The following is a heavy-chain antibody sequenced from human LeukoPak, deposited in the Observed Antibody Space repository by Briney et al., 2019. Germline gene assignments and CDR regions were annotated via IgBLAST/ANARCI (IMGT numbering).Heavy chain of an antibody. V-gene: IGHV3-23*01. J-gene: IGHJ4*02. CDR1: GITFSNYA. CDR2: ISGSAHKI. D-gene: IGHD2-2*01. CDR3: ARDDAVPAAPLDY. Sequence: GGSLRLSCVASGITFSNYAVSWVRQAPEKGLDWVSVISGSAHKIRYADSVKGRFTISRDNSKNTLYLQMNSLRAEDTAVYYCARDDAVPAAPLDYGGQETLVTVSS.